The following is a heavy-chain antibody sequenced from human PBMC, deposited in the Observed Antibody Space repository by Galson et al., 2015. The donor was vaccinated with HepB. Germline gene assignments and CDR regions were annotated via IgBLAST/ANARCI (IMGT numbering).Heavy chain of an antibody. CDR3: ARVFRIFGEDNGLDV. Sequence: SVKVSCKASGYTFTGYYLNWVRLAPGQGLEWMGRINPYSGDTNYAPKFQGRVSMTRDTSINTAYLELSRLRSDDTAVYYCARVFRIFGEDNGLDVWGRGTTVTVSS. V-gene: IGHV1-2*06. CDR2: INPYSGDT. D-gene: IGHD3-3*01. CDR1: GYTFTGYY. J-gene: IGHJ6*02.